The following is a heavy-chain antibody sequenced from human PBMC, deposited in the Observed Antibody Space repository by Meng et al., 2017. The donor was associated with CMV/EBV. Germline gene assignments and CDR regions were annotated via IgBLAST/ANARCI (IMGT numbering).Heavy chain of an antibody. CDR1: GSTFSSYS. J-gene: IGHJ4*02. D-gene: IGHD3-22*01. V-gene: IGHV3-21*01. Sequence: SLMTSCAASGSTFSSYSMNWVRQAPGKGLEWVSSISSSSSYIYYADSVKGRFTISRDNAKNSLYLQMNSLRAEDTAVYYCARDLRQYYYDSSGYSPFDYWGQGTLVTVSS. CDR3: ARDLRQYYYDSSGYSPFDY. CDR2: ISSSSSYI.